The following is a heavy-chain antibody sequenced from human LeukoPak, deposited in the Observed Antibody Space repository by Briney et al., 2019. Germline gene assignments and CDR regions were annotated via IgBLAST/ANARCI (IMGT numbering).Heavy chain of an antibody. D-gene: IGHD2/OR15-2a*01. CDR2: ITTDSAYI. J-gene: IGHJ4*02. Sequence: GGSLRLSCADSGFTFSSYKMVWVRQAPGKGLEWVSSITTDSAYIYYADSVKGRFTTSRDNAQNSLYLQMNSLRVEDTAVYYCARDRISYWGQGTLVTVSS. CDR1: GFTFSSYK. V-gene: IGHV3-21*01. CDR3: ARDRISY.